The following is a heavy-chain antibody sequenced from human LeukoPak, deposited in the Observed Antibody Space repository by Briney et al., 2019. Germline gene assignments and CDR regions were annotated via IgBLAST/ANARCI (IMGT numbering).Heavy chain of an antibody. CDR3: ARSDPALVTTVTFIDY. D-gene: IGHD4-17*01. V-gene: IGHV3-21*01. Sequence: GGSLRLSCVASGFTFSSYSMNWVRQAPGKGLEWVSSISSSSSYIYYAASVKGRFTISRDNAKNSLYLQMNSLRAEDTAVYYCARSDPALVTTVTFIDYWGQGTLVTVSS. CDR1: GFTFSSYS. CDR2: ISSSSSYI. J-gene: IGHJ4*02.